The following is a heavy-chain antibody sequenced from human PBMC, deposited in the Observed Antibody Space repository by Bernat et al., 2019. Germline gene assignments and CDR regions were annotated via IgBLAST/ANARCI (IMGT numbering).Heavy chain of an antibody. CDR1: GFTFSSYA. CDR2: ISGSGGST. CDR3: AKSRPSGGSWTPDY. Sequence: EVQLLESGGGLVQPGGSLRLSCAASGFTFSSYAMSWVRQAPGKGLEWVSAISGSGGSTYYADSGEGRFTISRDNSKNTLYLQMNSLRAEDTAVYYCAKSRPSGGSWTPDYWGQGTLVTVSS. J-gene: IGHJ4*02. D-gene: IGHD2-15*01. V-gene: IGHV3-23*01.